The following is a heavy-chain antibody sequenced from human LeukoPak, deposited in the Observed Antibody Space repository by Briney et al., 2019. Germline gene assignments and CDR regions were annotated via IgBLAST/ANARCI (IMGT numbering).Heavy chain of an antibody. Sequence: ASVKVSCKASGYTFTGYYMHWVRQAPGQGLEWMGWINRKSSGTNYAQKFQDRVTMTSDTSISTAYMELMRLRSDDTAVYYCARVFDTYYMDVWGKGTTVTVSS. CDR2: INRKSSGT. CDR3: ARVFDTYYMDV. V-gene: IGHV1-2*02. J-gene: IGHJ6*03. CDR1: GYTFTGYY.